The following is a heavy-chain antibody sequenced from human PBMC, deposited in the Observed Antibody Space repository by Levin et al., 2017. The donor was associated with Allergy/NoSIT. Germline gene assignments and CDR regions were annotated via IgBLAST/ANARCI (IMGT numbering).Heavy chain of an antibody. CDR1: GFTFSSYS. V-gene: IGHV3-21*01. J-gene: IGHJ4*02. D-gene: IGHD3-10*01. CDR3: ARAENYYGAGSYYTVPHFDY. Sequence: GGSLRLSCAASGFTFSSYSMNWVRQAPGKGLEWVSSISSSSSYIYYADSVKGRFTISRDNAKNSLYLQMNSLRAEDTAVYYCARAENYYGAGSYYTVPHFDYWGQGTLVTVSS. CDR2: ISSSSSYI.